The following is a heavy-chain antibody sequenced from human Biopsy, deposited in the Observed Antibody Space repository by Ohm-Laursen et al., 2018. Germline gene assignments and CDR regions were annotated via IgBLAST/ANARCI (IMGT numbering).Heavy chain of an antibody. D-gene: IGHD3-9*01. J-gene: IGHJ6*02. V-gene: IGHV1-46*01. CDR2: INPTGGTT. Sequence: ASVKVSCKASGYTFTNYNVNWVRQATGQGLEWMGIINPTGGTTSYAEKFQGRVTLTRDTSTGTVYLELNSLIYEDTALYYCARDETGSSVFGPYYYGMDVWGQGTTVTVSS. CDR3: ARDETGSSVFGPYYYGMDV. CDR1: GYTFTNYN.